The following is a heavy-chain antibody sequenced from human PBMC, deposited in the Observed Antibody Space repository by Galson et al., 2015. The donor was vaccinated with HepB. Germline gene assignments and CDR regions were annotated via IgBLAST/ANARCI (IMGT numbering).Heavy chain of an antibody. CDR2: INTDTGNP. Sequence: SVKVSCKASGYNFNRYAMNWVRQAPEQGLEWMGLINTDTGNPTYAQAFTGRFVFSLDTSVSTAYLQINSLKAEDTAVYYCARRNGNDWFDPWGQGTLVTVSS. J-gene: IGHJ5*02. CDR1: GYNFNRYA. D-gene: IGHD5-24*01. CDR3: ARRNGNDWFDP. V-gene: IGHV7-4-1*02.